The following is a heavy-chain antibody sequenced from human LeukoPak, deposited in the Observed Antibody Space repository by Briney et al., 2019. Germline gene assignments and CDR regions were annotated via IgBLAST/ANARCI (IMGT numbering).Heavy chain of an antibody. CDR1: GFTFSRYG. Sequence: GGSLRLSCVASGFTFSRYGMHWVRQAPGKGLEWVAFIPYDGSNKYYADSVKGRFTISRDNSKNTLYLQMNSLRAEDTAVYYCAKGIWFGEFGDGVTWGQGTLVTVSS. V-gene: IGHV3-30*02. CDR2: IPYDGSNK. D-gene: IGHD3-10*01. CDR3: AKGIWFGEFGDGVT. J-gene: IGHJ4*02.